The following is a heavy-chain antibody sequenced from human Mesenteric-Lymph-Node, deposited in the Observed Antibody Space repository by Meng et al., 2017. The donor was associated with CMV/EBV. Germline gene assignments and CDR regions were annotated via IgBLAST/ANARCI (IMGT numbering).Heavy chain of an antibody. Sequence: GESLKISCAASGFTFSNYDMSWVRQAPGKGLEWVSAIGSSGVSTFYADSVKARFTISRDNSQNTLYLQMSGLRADDAAFYYCAKDLRGSGSHWGQGTLVTVSS. V-gene: IGHV3-23*01. CDR2: IGSSGVST. J-gene: IGHJ4*02. CDR1: GFTFSNYD. CDR3: AKDLRGSGSH. D-gene: IGHD3-10*01.